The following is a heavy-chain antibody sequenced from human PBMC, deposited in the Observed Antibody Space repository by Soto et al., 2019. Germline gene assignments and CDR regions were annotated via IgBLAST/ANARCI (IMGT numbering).Heavy chain of an antibody. V-gene: IGHV3-48*02. CDR1: GFTFSSYS. CDR3: ASVGRGVYGMDV. J-gene: IGHJ6*02. D-gene: IGHD2-8*01. CDR2: ITSDSSNI. Sequence: EVQFVESGGGLVQPGGSLRLSCAASGFTFSSYSINWVRQAPGKGLEWFSYITSDSSNISYAGSVKGRFTVSRDNAKDSLYLQMNNLRDDDTAVYYGASVGRGVYGMDVWGQGTSVTVSS.